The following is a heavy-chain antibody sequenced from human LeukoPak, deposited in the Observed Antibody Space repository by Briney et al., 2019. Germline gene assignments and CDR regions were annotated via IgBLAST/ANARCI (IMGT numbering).Heavy chain of an antibody. Sequence: GGSLRPSCAASGFTFSSYEMNWVRQAPGKGLEWVSYISSSGSTIYYADSVKGRFTISRDNAKNSLYLQMNSLRAEDTAVYYCARFIGYCSGGSCSHWFDPWGQGTLVTVSS. CDR3: ARFIGYCSGGSCSHWFDP. J-gene: IGHJ5*02. D-gene: IGHD2-15*01. V-gene: IGHV3-48*03. CDR2: ISSSGSTI. CDR1: GFTFSSYE.